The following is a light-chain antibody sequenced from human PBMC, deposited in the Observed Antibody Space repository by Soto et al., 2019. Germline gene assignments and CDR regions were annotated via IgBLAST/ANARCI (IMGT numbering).Light chain of an antibody. CDR2: AAS. V-gene: IGKV1-27*01. Sequence: DIQMTQSPSSLSASVGDRVTITCRASQDVSHYLAWYQQQPGKVPNLLIYAASTLQLGVPSRFSGSGSGTEFTLTLSSLQPEDVATYYCQKYNSAPRTFGQGTKVEIK. CDR1: QDVSHY. J-gene: IGKJ1*01. CDR3: QKYNSAPRT.